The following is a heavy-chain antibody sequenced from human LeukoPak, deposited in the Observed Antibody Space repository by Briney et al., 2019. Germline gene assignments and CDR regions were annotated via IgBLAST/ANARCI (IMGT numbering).Heavy chain of an antibody. D-gene: IGHD3-22*01. Sequence: GTSLRLSCTTSGFTFRSHAMHWVRQSPGKGLEWVAQIWYDGSNKYYADSVKGRFTISRDNSKNTLYLQMNSLRAEDTAVYYCARGEAYYYDSSGYSWGQGTLVTVSS. CDR3: ARGEAYYYDSSGYS. CDR1: GFTFRSHA. CDR2: IWYDGSNK. J-gene: IGHJ4*02. V-gene: IGHV3-30*04.